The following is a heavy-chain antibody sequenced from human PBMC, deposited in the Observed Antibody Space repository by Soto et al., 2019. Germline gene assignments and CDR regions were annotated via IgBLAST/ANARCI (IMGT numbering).Heavy chain of an antibody. CDR3: ARGYYDSSGYYFSVNWFDP. CDR2: ISAYNGNT. D-gene: IGHD3-22*01. CDR1: GYTFTIYG. V-gene: IGHV1-18*04. J-gene: IGHJ5*02. Sequence: ASGKVSCKASGYTFTIYGISLVRQAPVQGLEWMGWISAYNGNTNYAQKLQGRVTMTTDTSTSTAYMELRSLRSDDTAVYYCARGYYDSSGYYFSVNWFDPWGQGTLVTVSS.